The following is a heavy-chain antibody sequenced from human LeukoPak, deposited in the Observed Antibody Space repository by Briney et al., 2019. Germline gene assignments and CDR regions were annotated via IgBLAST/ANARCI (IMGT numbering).Heavy chain of an antibody. CDR1: GFTFNSYG. CDR2: ISYDGSNT. D-gene: IGHD3-22*01. CDR3: AKDGSSYYYIYY. Sequence: GGSLRLSCAASGFTFNSYGMHWVRQAPGKGPEWLAFISYDGSNTYYADSVKGRFTVSRDDSKSTLYLQMNSLRADDTAVYYCAKDGSSYYYIYYWGQGTLVTVSS. V-gene: IGHV3-30*02. J-gene: IGHJ4*02.